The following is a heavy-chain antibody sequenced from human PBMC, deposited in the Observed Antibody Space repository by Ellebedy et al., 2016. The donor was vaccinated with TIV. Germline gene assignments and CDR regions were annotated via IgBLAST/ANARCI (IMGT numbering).Heavy chain of an antibody. CDR3: TRDLTNIVSGDY. J-gene: IGHJ4*02. CDR1: GYTFSSYH. Sequence: AASVKVSCKASGYTFSSYHMYWVRQAPGQGLEWMGIINPSGGSTEYAPKFQGRLTMTRDTSTRTVYMELRSLRSDDTAVYYCTRDLTNIVSGDYWGQGTLVTVSS. D-gene: IGHD5/OR15-5a*01. V-gene: IGHV1-46*01. CDR2: INPSGGST.